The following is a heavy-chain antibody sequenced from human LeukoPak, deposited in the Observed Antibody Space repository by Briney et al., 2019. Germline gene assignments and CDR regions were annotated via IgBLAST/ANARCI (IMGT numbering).Heavy chain of an antibody. V-gene: IGHV1-69*05. D-gene: IGHD2-2*02. CDR2: IIPIFGTA. CDR1: GGTFSSYA. Sequence: GSSVKISCKASGGTFSSYAISWVRQAPGQGLEWMGGIIPIFGTANYAQKFQGRVTITTDESTSTAYMELSSLRSEDTAVYYCARVRGCSSTSCYRGHYYYYYMDVWGKGTTVTVSS. CDR3: ARVRGCSSTSCYRGHYYYYYMDV. J-gene: IGHJ6*03.